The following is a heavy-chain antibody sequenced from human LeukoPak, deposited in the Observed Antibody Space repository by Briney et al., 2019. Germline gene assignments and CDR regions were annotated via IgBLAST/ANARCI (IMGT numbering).Heavy chain of an antibody. J-gene: IGHJ4*02. D-gene: IGHD6-13*01. CDR3: ARFTLRYSSSYFDY. CDR2: IYYSGST. Sequence: SETLSLTCTVSGGSISSYYWSWIRQPPGKGLEWIGYIYYSGSTNYNPSLKSRVTISVDTSKNQFSLKLSSVTAADTAVYYCARFTLRYSSSYFDYWGQGTLVTVSS. V-gene: IGHV4-59*01. CDR1: GGSISSYY.